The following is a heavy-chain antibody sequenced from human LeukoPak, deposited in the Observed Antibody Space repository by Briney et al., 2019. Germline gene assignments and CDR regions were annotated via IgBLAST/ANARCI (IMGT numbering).Heavy chain of an antibody. D-gene: IGHD2-2*01. CDR1: GFIVSTNY. J-gene: IGHJ6*03. CDR2: IYAGGST. V-gene: IGHV3-53*01. Sequence: GGSLRLSCAASGFIVSTNYVSWVRQAPGKGLEWISVIYAGGSTYYADSVEGRFTISRDNVKNTLYLQMNSLRAEDTAVYYCAKSELVVPDYYYYYYMDVWGKGTTVTISS. CDR3: AKSELVVPDYYYYYYMDV.